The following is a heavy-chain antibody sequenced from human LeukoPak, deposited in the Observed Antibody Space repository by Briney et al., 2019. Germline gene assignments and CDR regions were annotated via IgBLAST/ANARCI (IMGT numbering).Heavy chain of an antibody. J-gene: IGHJ6*02. CDR1: GYTFTDYY. Sequence: ASVKVSCKTSGYTFTDYYLHWVRQAPGQGLEWMGWINPNSGGTNYAQKFQGRVTMTRDTSITTAYMELSRLRSDDTAVYYCARVALSDYYYYYGMDVWGQGTTVTVSS. CDR2: INPNSGGT. CDR3: ARVALSDYYYYYGMDV. V-gene: IGHV1-2*02.